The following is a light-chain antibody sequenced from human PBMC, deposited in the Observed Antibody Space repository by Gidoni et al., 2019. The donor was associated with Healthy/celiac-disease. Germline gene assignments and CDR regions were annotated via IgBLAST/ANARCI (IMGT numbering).Light chain of an antibody. V-gene: IGKV1-5*03. CDR1: QSISSW. CDR3: QQYNSYSYT. J-gene: IGKJ2*01. CDR2: KAS. Sequence: DIQMTQSPSTLSASVGDRVTITCRASQSISSWLAWYQQKPGKAPKLLIYKASSLESGVPSRFSGSGSGTEFTLTISSLQPDDFATYSCQQYNSYSYTFAQGTKLEIK.